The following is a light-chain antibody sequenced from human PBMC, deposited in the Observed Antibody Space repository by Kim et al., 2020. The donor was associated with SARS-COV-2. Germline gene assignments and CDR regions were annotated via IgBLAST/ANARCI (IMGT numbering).Light chain of an antibody. CDR1: SGSIASNY. CDR3: QSYDSSNVV. CDR2: EDN. Sequence: FMLTQPHSVSESPGKTVTISCTRSSGSIASNYVQWYQQPPGSAPTTVIYEDNQRPSGVPDRFSGSIDSSSNSASLTISGLKTEDEADYYCQSYDSSNVVFGGGTQLTVL. V-gene: IGLV6-57*03. J-gene: IGLJ2*01.